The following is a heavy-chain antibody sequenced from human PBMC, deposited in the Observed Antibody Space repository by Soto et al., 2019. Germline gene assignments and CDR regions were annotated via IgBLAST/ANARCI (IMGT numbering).Heavy chain of an antibody. CDR2: IWYDGSNK. CDR3: ARDMTTVTNFRRKYGMDV. Sequence: PGGSLRLSCAASGFTFSSYGMHWVRQAPGKGLEWVAVIWYDGSNKYYADSVKGRFTISRDNSKNTLYLQMNSLRAEDTAVYYCARDMTTVTNFRRKYGMDVWGQGTTVTVSS. CDR1: GFTFSSYG. J-gene: IGHJ6*02. D-gene: IGHD4-4*01. V-gene: IGHV3-33*01.